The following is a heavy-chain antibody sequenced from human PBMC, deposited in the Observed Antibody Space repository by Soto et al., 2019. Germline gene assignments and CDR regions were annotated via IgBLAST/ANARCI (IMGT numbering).Heavy chain of an antibody. V-gene: IGHV4-61*01. Sequence: QVQLQESGPGLVKPSETLSLTCTVSGGSVSSGNYYWSWIRQPPGKGLEWIGYFYYTGSTNYNTSLKRRVTISIDASKNQFSLRLSSVTAADTAVYYCARSMHYSDGSNYSPFDYWGQGTLVTVSS. CDR3: ARSMHYSDGSNYSPFDY. J-gene: IGHJ4*02. CDR1: GGSVSSGNYY. D-gene: IGHD3-22*01. CDR2: FYYTGST.